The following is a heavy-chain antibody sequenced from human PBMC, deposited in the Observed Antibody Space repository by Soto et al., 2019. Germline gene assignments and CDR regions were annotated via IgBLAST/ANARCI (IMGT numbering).Heavy chain of an antibody. V-gene: IGHV1-18*01. Sequence: ASVKVSCKASGYTFTSYGISWVRQAPGQGLGWMGWISAYNGNTNYAQKLQGRVTMTTDTSTSTAYMELRSLRSDDTAVYYCASTRLRYSGYDSDHDAFDIWGQGTMVTVSS. CDR2: ISAYNGNT. CDR1: GYTFTSYG. CDR3: ASTRLRYSGYDSDHDAFDI. J-gene: IGHJ3*02. D-gene: IGHD5-12*01.